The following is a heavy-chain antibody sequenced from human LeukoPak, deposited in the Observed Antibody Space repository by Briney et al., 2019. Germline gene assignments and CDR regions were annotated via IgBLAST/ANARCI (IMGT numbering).Heavy chain of an antibody. CDR2: IYYSGST. CDR1: GGSVSSGSYY. Sequence: SETLSLTCTVSGGSVSSGSYYWSWIRQPPGKGLEWIGYIYYSGSTNYNPSLKSRVTISVETSKNQFSLKLSSVTAADTAVYYCARGGYEQRLWPTPFDYWGQGTLVTVSS. J-gene: IGHJ4*02. CDR3: ARGGYEQRLWPTPFDY. D-gene: IGHD6-25*01. V-gene: IGHV4-61*01.